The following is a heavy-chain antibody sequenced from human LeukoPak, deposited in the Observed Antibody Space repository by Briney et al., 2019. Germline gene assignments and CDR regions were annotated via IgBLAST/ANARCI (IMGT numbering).Heavy chain of an antibody. J-gene: IGHJ4*02. V-gene: IGHV3-30*19. CDR1: GFTFSSYG. Sequence: GGSLRLSCAASGFTFSSYGMHWVRQAPGKGLEWVAVISYDGSNKYYADSVKGRFTISRDNSKNTLYLQMNSLRAEDTAVYYCARVRAAAGFLDYWGQGTLVTVSS. CDR3: ARVRAAAGFLDY. CDR2: ISYDGSNK. D-gene: IGHD6-13*01.